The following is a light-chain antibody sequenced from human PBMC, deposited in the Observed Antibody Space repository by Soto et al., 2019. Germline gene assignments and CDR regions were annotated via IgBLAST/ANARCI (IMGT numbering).Light chain of an antibody. CDR2: DAS. CDR1: QSISSW. Sequence: DIQITHSPSTLSASVVDRVTITCLASQSISSWLAWYQQKPGKAPKLLIYDASSLERGVPSRFSGSGTGTEYTFTISSLQAEDNGTYYCQQYENLPLNCGGGNTGDIK. V-gene: IGKV1-5*01. J-gene: IGKJ4*01. CDR3: QQYENLPLN.